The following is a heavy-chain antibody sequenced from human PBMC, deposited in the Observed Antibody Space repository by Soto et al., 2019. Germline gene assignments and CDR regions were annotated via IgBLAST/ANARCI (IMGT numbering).Heavy chain of an antibody. CDR2: IYTSGST. Sequence: PSETLSLTCPVSGGSIRSYYWSWIRQPAGKGLELIGRIYTSGSTNYNPSLKSRVTMSVDTSKNQFSLKLSSVTAADTAVYYCARIGIAAGPYNWLDPLGQGTLVTVSS. J-gene: IGHJ5*02. V-gene: IGHV4-4*07. CDR1: GGSIRSYY. CDR3: ARIGIAAGPYNWLDP. D-gene: IGHD6-13*01.